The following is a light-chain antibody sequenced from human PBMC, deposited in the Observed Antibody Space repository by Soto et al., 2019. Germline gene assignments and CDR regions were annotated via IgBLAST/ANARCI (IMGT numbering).Light chain of an antibody. CDR3: SSYASSSTWV. J-gene: IGLJ3*02. V-gene: IGLV2-14*01. CDR1: SSDVGDYNY. CDR2: EVS. Sequence: QSALTQPASVSGSPGQSITLSCTGTSSDVGDYNYVSWYQQHPGKAPRLIIYEVSYRPSGVSNRFSGSKPGNTASLTISGLQAEDEADYYCSSYASSSTWVFGGGTKVTVL.